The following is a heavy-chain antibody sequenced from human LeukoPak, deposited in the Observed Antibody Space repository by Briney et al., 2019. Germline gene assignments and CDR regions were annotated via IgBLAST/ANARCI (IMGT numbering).Heavy chain of an antibody. CDR1: GFTFSSYG. CDR3: AKDAVGRHYFDY. Sequence: GGSLRLSCAASGFTFSSYGMHWVRQAPGKGLEGVAVIWYDGSNKYYADSVKGRFTISRDNSKNTLYLQMNSLRAEDTAVYYCAKDAVGRHYFDYWGQGTLVTVSS. J-gene: IGHJ4*02. D-gene: IGHD1-26*01. CDR2: IWYDGSNK. V-gene: IGHV3-33*06.